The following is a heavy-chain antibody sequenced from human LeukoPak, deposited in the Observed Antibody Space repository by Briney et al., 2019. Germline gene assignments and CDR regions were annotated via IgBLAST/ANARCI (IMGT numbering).Heavy chain of an antibody. CDR1: GFTFSSYA. Sequence: GRSLRPSCAASGFTFSSYAMHWVRQAPGKGLEWVAVISYDGSNKYYADSVKGRFTISRDNSKNTLYLQMNSLRAEDTAVYYCARDGGPRGYSYGYDYWGQGTLVTVSS. CDR2: ISYDGSNK. CDR3: ARDGGPRGYSYGYDY. J-gene: IGHJ4*02. D-gene: IGHD5-18*01. V-gene: IGHV3-30*01.